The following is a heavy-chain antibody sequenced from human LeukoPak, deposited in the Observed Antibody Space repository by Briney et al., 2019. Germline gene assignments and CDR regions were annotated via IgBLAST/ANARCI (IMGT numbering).Heavy chain of an antibody. J-gene: IGHJ4*02. V-gene: IGHV3-74*01. D-gene: IGHD6-13*01. CDR3: ARIASHSSSWYDGGY. CDR1: GFTLSSYW. CDR2: INSDGSST. Sequence: GGSLRLPCAASGFTLSSYWMHWVRQAPGKGLVWVSRINSDGSSTTYADSVKGRFTISRDNAKNTLYLQMNSLRAEDTGVYYCARIASHSSSWYDGGYWGQGILVTVSS.